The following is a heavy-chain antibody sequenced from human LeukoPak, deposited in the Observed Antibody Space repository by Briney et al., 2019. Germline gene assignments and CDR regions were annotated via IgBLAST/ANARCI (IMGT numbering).Heavy chain of an antibody. CDR2: IFYSGST. D-gene: IGHD3-3*01. Sequence: SETLSLTCTVSGGSISSSSYYWGWIRQPPRKGLEWIGSIFYSGSTYYNPSLKSRVTISVDRSKNQFSLKLSSVTAADTAVYYCARVGSTRFVSQYYYYMDVWGKGTTVTVSS. V-gene: IGHV4-39*07. J-gene: IGHJ6*03. CDR1: GGSISSSSYY. CDR3: ARVGSTRFVSQYYYYMDV.